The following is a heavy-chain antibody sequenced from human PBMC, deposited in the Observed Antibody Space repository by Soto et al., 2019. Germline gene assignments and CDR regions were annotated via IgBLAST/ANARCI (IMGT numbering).Heavy chain of an antibody. CDR2: VFHTGRT. CDR1: GESLSGGVDY. D-gene: IGHD4-17*01. J-gene: IGHJ4*01. V-gene: IGHV4-31*03. Sequence: QVVLQESGPGLLKPSQTLSLTCTVSGESLSGGVDYWSWIRQSSGGGLEWIGYVFHTGRTSYNPSLKSRVTISAGTSKNQFSLRLTSLTAADTAVYYCAKTTAGRGYFDPWGHGSPVTVSS. CDR3: AKTTAGRGYFDP.